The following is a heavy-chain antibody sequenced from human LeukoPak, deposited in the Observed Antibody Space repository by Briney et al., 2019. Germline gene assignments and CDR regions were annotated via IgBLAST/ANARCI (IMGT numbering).Heavy chain of an antibody. J-gene: IGHJ4*02. CDR2: TYFRSKLYN. CDR3: AGSFSGAIDY. CDR1: GDSVSSKSAA. V-gene: IGHV6-1*01. Sequence: SQTLSLTCAISGDSVSSKSAAWNWIRQSPSRGLEWLGRTYFRSKLYNEYAASVKSRITINPDTSKNQFSLQLNSVTSEDTAVYYCAGSFSGAIDYWGQGTLVTVSS. D-gene: IGHD3-10*01.